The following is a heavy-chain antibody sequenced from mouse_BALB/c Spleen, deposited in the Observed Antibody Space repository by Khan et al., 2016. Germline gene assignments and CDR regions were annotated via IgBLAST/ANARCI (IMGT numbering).Heavy chain of an antibody. J-gene: IGHJ3*01. Sequence: QVQLKESGPGPVAPSQSLSITCTVSGFSLTSYGVHWVRQPPGKGLEWLGVIWAGGSTNYNSALMSRLSISQDNSKSQVCLKMNSLQTDDTAMYYGARAYGGRSWFAYCGRGTVVTVSA. CDR1: GFSLTSYG. D-gene: IGHD1-1*01. CDR2: IWAGGST. V-gene: IGHV2-9*02. CDR3: ARAYGGRSWFAY.